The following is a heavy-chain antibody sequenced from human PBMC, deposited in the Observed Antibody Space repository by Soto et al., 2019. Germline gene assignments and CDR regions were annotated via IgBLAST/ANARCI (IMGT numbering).Heavy chain of an antibody. V-gene: IGHV4-31*03. CDR1: GGSISSGGYY. J-gene: IGHJ5*02. CDR3: ARSVFP. CDR2: IYYSGST. Sequence: PSETLSLTCTVSGGSISSGGYYWNWIRQHPGKGLEWIGYIYYSGSTYYNPSLKSRVSMSVDTSKNQFSLKLSSVTAADTAVYYCARSVFPWGQGTLVTSPQ.